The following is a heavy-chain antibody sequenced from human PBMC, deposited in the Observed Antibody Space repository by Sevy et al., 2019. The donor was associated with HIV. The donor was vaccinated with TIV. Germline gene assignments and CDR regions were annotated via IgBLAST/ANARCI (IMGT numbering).Heavy chain of an antibody. CDR2: IQYDGVNK. Sequence: GGSLRLSCATAGFTFNSRGMHWVRQAPGKGREGVSFIQYDGVNKNYSDSVKGSFTISRDNSKNTLYLQLSSLSTEDTALYYCVKDPLISLGADLFDYWGQGTLVTVSS. D-gene: IGHD7-27*01. CDR3: VKDPLISLGADLFDY. CDR1: GFTFNSRG. V-gene: IGHV3-30*02. J-gene: IGHJ4*02.